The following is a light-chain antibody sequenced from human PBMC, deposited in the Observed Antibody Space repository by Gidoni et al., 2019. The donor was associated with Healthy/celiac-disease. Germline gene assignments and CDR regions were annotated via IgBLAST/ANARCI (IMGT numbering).Light chain of an antibody. V-gene: IGLV1-44*01. Sequence: SVLTQPPSASGTPGPRVTISCSGSSSNIGSNTVNWYQQLPGTPPKLLIYSNNQRPSGVPDRFSGSKSGTSASLAISGLQSEDEADYYCAAWDDSLNGVVFGGGTKLTVL. CDR2: SNN. CDR1: SSNIGSNT. CDR3: AAWDDSLNGVV. J-gene: IGLJ2*01.